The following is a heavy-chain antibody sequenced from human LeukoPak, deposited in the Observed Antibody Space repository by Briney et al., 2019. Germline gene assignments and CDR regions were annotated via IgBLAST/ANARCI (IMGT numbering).Heavy chain of an antibody. D-gene: IGHD2-15*01. Sequence: PSETLSLTCAVYGGSFSGYYWSWIRQPPGKGLEWIGEINHSGSTNYNPSLKSRVTISVDTSKNQFSLKLSSVTAADTAVYYCARGQSCDFEYWGQGTLVTVSS. CDR2: INHSGST. CDR1: GGSFSGYY. CDR3: ARGQSCDFEY. V-gene: IGHV4-34*01. J-gene: IGHJ4*02.